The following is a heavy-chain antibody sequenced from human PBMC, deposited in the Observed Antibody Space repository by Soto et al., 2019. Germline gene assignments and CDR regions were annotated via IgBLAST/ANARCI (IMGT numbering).Heavy chain of an antibody. D-gene: IGHD5-12*01. CDR2: IYYSGST. J-gene: IGHJ6*03. CDR1: GGSISSYC. V-gene: IGHV4-59*01. Sequence: SETLSLTCTVSGGSISSYCWSWIRQPPGKGLEWIGYIYYSGSTNYNPSLKSRVTISVDTSKNQFSLKLSSVTAADTAVYYCARGSGYDHYYYYYYMDVWGKGTTVTVSS. CDR3: ARGSGYDHYYYYYYMDV.